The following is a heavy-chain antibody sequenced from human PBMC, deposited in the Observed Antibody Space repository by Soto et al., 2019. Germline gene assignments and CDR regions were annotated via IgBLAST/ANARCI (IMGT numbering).Heavy chain of an antibody. CDR2: IYRSGAT. D-gene: IGHD3-10*01. J-gene: IGHJ6*02. CDR3: ARDSGMIRGSYGVDV. CDR1: GFTVTSNY. V-gene: IGHV3-53*01. Sequence: PWGSLILSCASSGFTVTSNYLTWVRQAPGKGLEWVSVIYRSGATYYPDSVRGRFTASRDYSHNTLYLQMDSLRVEDTAVYYCARDSGMIRGSYGVDVWGPGTTVTVSS.